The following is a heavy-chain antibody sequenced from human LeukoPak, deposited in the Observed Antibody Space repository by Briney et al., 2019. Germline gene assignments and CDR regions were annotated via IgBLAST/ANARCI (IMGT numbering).Heavy chain of an antibody. Sequence: GGSLRLSCAASGFTFSSYSMNWVRQAPGKGLEWVSSISSSSSYIYYADSVKGRFTISRDNAKNSLYLQMNSLRAEDTAVYYCARELEDIVVVVAATPYWFDPWGQGTLVTVSS. D-gene: IGHD2-15*01. CDR2: ISSSSSYI. V-gene: IGHV3-21*01. CDR3: ARELEDIVVVVAATPYWFDP. J-gene: IGHJ5*02. CDR1: GFTFSSYS.